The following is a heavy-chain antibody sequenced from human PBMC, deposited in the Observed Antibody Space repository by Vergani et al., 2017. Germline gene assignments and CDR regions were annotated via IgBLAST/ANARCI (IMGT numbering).Heavy chain of an antibody. CDR3: ARVNTETSGHLCYDYYMDV. CDR1: GGSFTSYH. Sequence: QVQLQQWGGGLLKPSETLSLICVVNGGSFTSYHWTWIRQSPGEGLEWVGDIDHTGRPDYNPSLKSRLTMAVDKSRNQFSLTLNSVTATDTAIYFCARVNTETSGHLCYDYYMDVWGQGTAVTVS. CDR2: IDHTGRP. V-gene: IGHV4-34*01. J-gene: IGHJ6*03. D-gene: IGHD4-11*01.